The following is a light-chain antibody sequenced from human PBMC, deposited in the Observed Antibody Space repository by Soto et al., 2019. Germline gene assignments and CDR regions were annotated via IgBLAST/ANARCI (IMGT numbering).Light chain of an antibody. CDR2: LGS. V-gene: IGKV2-28*01. J-gene: IGKJ1*01. CDR3: MQALQTPWT. CDR1: QSLLHSNGYNY. Sequence: DIVMTQSPLSLPVTPGEPASIYCRSSQSLLHSNGYNYLDWYLQKPGQSPQLLIYLGSNRASGVPDRFSGSGSGTDFTLKISRVEAEDVGVYYCMQALQTPWTFGQGNKVEIQ.